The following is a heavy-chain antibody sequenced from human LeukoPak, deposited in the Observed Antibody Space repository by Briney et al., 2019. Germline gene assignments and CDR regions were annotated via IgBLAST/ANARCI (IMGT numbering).Heavy chain of an antibody. J-gene: IGHJ3*01. Sequence: ASVKVSCKVSGYTLTELSMHWVRQAPGKGLEWMGGFDPEDGETIYAQKFQGRVTITADKSTNTAHMELSRLESGDTAVYYCTREGVYAPDPSSYHRDAFDVWGQGTEVIVSS. V-gene: IGHV1-24*01. CDR1: GYTLTELS. CDR2: FDPEDGET. CDR3: TREGVYAPDPSSYHRDAFDV. D-gene: IGHD3-16*02.